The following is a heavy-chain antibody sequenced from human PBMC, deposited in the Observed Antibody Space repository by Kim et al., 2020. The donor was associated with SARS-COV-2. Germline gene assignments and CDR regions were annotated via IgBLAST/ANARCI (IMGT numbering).Heavy chain of an antibody. Sequence: SLKSRVTISVDTSKNQYSLKLSAVTAADTAVYYCGRQKPVAGPYYYGMDVWGQGTTVTVSS. D-gene: IGHD6-19*01. CDR3: GRQKPVAGPYYYGMDV. V-gene: IGHV4-59*08. J-gene: IGHJ6*02.